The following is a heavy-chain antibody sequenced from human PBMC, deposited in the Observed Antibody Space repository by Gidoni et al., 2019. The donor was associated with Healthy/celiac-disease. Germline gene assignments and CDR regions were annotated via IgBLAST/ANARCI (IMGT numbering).Heavy chain of an antibody. Sequence: EVQLVESGGGLVQPGRSLRLSCAASGFPFADYAMHWVRQAPGKGLEWVSGISWNSGSRGYADSVKGRFTISRDNAKNSLYLQMNRLRAEDTALYYCAKREVYCSSTSCSMGWFDPWGQGTLVTVSS. V-gene: IGHV3-9*01. CDR3: AKREVYCSSTSCSMGWFDP. J-gene: IGHJ5*02. CDR1: GFPFADYA. CDR2: ISWNSGSR. D-gene: IGHD2-2*01.